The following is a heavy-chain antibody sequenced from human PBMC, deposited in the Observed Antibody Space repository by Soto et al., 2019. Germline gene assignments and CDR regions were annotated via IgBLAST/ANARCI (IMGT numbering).Heavy chain of an antibody. CDR2: IYYSGST. D-gene: IGHD6-19*01. Sequence: SETLSLTCTVSGGSISSGGYYWSWIRQHPGKGLGWIGYIYYSGSTYYNPSLKSRVTISVDTSKNQFSLKLSSVTAADTAVYYCARGRILAYSSGWQFDYWGQGTLVTVSS. CDR3: ARGRILAYSSGWQFDY. J-gene: IGHJ4*02. CDR1: GGSISSGGYY. V-gene: IGHV4-31*03.